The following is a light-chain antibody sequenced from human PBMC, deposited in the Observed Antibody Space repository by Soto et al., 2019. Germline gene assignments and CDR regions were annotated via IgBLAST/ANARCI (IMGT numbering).Light chain of an antibody. J-gene: IGLJ2*01. V-gene: IGLV2-11*01. CDR3: CSYAGGYTHAV. Sequence: QSALTQPRSVSGPPGQSVSISCSGTSSDVGTYNYVSWYQQHPGKAHKLMIYDVSKRPSGVPDRFSGSKSGNTASLTISGLQAEDEADYYCCSYAGGYTHAVFGGGTKVTVL. CDR1: SSDVGTYNY. CDR2: DVS.